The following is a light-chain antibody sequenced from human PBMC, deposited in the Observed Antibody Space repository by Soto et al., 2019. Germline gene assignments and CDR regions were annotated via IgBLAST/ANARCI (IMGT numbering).Light chain of an antibody. CDR2: GAS. CDR3: QQYGSSPYT. J-gene: IGKJ2*01. V-gene: IGKV3-20*01. Sequence: EIVLTQSPGTLSLSPGERATLSCRASQSVSGTYLAWYQQKPGQAPRLLIYGASSRATGIPARFSGSGSGTDITLTISRLEPEGFEVYYWQQYGSSPYTFGQGPKLEI. CDR1: QSVSGTY.